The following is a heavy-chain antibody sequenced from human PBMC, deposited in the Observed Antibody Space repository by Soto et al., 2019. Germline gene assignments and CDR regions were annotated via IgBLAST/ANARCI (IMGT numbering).Heavy chain of an antibody. Sequence: SETLSLTCTVSGGSISSGGYYWSWIRQHPGKGLEWIGYIYYSGSTYYNPSLKSRVTISVDTSKNQFSLKLSSVTAEDTAVYYCARGPKAPYSSGSHLDYWGQGTLVTVSS. J-gene: IGHJ4*02. V-gene: IGHV4-31*03. D-gene: IGHD6-19*01. CDR2: IYYSGST. CDR1: GGSISSGGYY. CDR3: ARGPKAPYSSGSHLDY.